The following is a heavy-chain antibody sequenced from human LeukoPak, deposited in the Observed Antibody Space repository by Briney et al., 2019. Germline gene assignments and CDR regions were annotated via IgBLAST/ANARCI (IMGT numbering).Heavy chain of an antibody. CDR3: AREATWGQWYFDL. J-gene: IGHJ4*02. V-gene: IGHV3-30*03. CDR2: IAADGGVK. Sequence: GGSLRLSCAASGFSFHDHGMDWVRQAPGKGLEWAAVIAADGGVKQYADSVKGRFSLSRDNSKNTVSLQMNGLTAEDTAVYYCAREATWGQWYFDLWGQRAPVTVSS. CDR1: GFSFHDHG. D-gene: IGHD6-19*01.